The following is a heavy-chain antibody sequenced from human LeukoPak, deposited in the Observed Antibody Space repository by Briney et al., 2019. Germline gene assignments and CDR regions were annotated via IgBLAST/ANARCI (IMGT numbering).Heavy chain of an antibody. J-gene: IGHJ4*02. CDR3: AAVVTAKYYFDY. CDR2: ISGSGGST. CDR1: GFTFSSYA. Sequence: GGSLRLSCAASGFTFSSYAMSWVRQAPGKGLEWVSAISGSGGSTYYADSVKGRFTISRDNSKNTPYLQMNSLRAEDTAVYYCAAVVTAKYYFDYWGQGTLVTVSS. V-gene: IGHV3-23*01. D-gene: IGHD2-21*02.